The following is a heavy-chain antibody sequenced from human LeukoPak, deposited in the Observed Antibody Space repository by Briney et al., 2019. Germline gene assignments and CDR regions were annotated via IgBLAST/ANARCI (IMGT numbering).Heavy chain of an antibody. D-gene: IGHD7-27*01. Sequence: SETLSLTCTVYTGSLSGYSWSWIRQSPGKGLEWIGEIHESRRTDYNPSLKSRVTISRDTSKHQFSLTLTYVTAADTAVYYCAISQSVWAAPSFDIWGQGTMVTVS. CDR2: IHESRRT. V-gene: IGHV4-34*01. J-gene: IGHJ3*02. CDR3: AISQSVWAAPSFDI. CDR1: TGSLSGYS.